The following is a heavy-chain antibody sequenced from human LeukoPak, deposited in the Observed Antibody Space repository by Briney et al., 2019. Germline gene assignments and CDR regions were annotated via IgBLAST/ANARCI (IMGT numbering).Heavy chain of an antibody. V-gene: IGHV3-23*01. Sequence: GGSLRLSCAASGLTLSNSAMGWVRQAPGKGLEWVSVISRSGENTYYADSVKGRFTFSRDSSKNPLYVQMNSRRAEATAIYYCARVQGLIDPFDIWGQGTLVTVSS. CDR3: ARVQGLIDPFDI. D-gene: IGHD6-19*01. CDR1: GLTLSNSA. CDR2: ISRSGENT. J-gene: IGHJ3*02.